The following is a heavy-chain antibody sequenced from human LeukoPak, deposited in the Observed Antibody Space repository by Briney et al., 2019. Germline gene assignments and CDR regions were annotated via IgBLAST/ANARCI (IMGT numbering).Heavy chain of an antibody. D-gene: IGHD6-6*01. J-gene: IGHJ4*02. CDR2: IYYSGST. V-gene: IGHV4-39*01. CDR1: GGSISSSSYY. CDR3: QSAARAGGGQLDY. Sequence: SETLSLTCTVSGGSISSSSYYWGWIRQPPGKGLEWIGSIYYSGSTYYNPSLKSRVTISVDTSKNQFSLKLSSVTAADTAVYYCQSAARAGGGQLDYWGQGTLVTVSS.